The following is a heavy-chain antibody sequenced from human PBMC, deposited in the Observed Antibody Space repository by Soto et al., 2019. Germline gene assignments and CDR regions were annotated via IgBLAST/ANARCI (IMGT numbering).Heavy chain of an antibody. CDR3: ARDEDVGVVPAAKQSYYGMVV. Sequence: QVQLVESGGGVVQPGRSLRLSCAASGFTFSSYGMHWVRKAPAKGLEWVAVIWYDGSNKYYADSVKGRFTLSRDNSKNTLYLQMNGLRAGDTPGYYCARDEDVGVVPAAKQSYYGMVVWGQGSTFTVS. D-gene: IGHD2-15*01. V-gene: IGHV3-33*01. CDR1: GFTFSSYG. CDR2: IWYDGSNK. J-gene: IGHJ6*01.